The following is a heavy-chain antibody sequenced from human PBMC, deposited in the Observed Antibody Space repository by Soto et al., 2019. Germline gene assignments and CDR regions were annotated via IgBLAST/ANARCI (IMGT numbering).Heavy chain of an antibody. J-gene: IGHJ6*02. CDR2: ISSDNGNT. Sequence: APVKVSCKASGGTFSSYAISWVRQAPGQGIEWMGRISSDNGNTRYAQKFRGRVTMTTDTSTSTVYMELRNLRSDDTAVYYCARCIQQDYYYGMDVWGQGTTVTVSS. CDR1: GGTFSSYA. D-gene: IGHD5-18*01. V-gene: IGHV1-18*01. CDR3: ARCIQQDYYYGMDV.